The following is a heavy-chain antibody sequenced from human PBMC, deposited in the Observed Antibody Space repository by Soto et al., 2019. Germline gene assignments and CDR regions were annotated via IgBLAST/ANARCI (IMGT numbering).Heavy chain of an antibody. CDR3: ARDTYYDFWSGYLLYYYGMDV. Sequence: GASVKVSCKASGYTFTSYGISWVRQAPGQGLEWMGWISAYNGNTNYAQKLQGRVTMTTDTSTSTAYMELRSLRSDDTAVYYCARDTYYDFWSGYLLYYYGMDVWGQGTTVTVSS. J-gene: IGHJ6*02. D-gene: IGHD3-3*01. V-gene: IGHV1-18*01. CDR1: GYTFTSYG. CDR2: ISAYNGNT.